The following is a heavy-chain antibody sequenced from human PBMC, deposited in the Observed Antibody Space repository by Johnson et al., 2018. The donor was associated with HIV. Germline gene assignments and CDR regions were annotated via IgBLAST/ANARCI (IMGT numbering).Heavy chain of an antibody. CDR2: ISYNGTNK. Sequence: QVELVESGGGVVQPGRSLRLSCAASGFTFSTYGMHWVRQAPGTGLEWVALISYNGTNKYYADSVKGRFTISRDNSKNTLFLQMNSLRAEDTAVYYCAKDRTVAARDAFDIWGQGTMVTVSS. CDR1: GFTFSTYG. J-gene: IGHJ3*02. V-gene: IGHV3-30*18. D-gene: IGHD6-19*01. CDR3: AKDRTVAARDAFDI.